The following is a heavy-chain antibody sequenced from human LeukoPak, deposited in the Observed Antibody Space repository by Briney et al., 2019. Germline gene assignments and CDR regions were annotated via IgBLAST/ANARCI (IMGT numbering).Heavy chain of an antibody. Sequence: SETLSLTCTVSGGSISSYYWSWIRQPPGKGLEWIGYIYYSGSTNYNPSLKSRVNISVDTSKNQFSLKLSSVTAADTAVYYCARGYTAMVTDYWGQGTLVTVSS. CDR1: GGSISSYY. CDR2: IYYSGST. V-gene: IGHV4-59*01. D-gene: IGHD5-18*01. J-gene: IGHJ4*02. CDR3: ARGYTAMVTDY.